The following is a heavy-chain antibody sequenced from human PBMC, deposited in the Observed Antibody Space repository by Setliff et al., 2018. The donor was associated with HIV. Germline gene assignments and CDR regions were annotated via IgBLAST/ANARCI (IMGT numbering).Heavy chain of an antibody. CDR3: AKPRRYNTYYFDH. V-gene: IGHV3-23*01. J-gene: IGHJ4*02. CDR1: DLAFSSYA. D-gene: IGHD3-3*01. CDR2: ASPSGGTT. Sequence: GGSLRLSCQASDLAFSSYAMSWVRQAPGKGLEWVSTASPSGGTTYYADSVKGRFTISRDNSKSTLYLQMNSLKTEDTAVYYCAKPRRYNTYYFDHWGQGTLVTVSS.